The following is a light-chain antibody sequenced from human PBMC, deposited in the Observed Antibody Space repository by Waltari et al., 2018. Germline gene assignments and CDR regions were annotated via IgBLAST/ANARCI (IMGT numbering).Light chain of an antibody. J-gene: IGKJ3*01. CDR1: QDINSH. V-gene: IGKV1-9*01. CDR3: QQVYSYPLT. Sequence: IQLTQSPSSLSASVGDRVTITCRAIQDINSHLAWYQKIPGKAPDLLIYAASILQSGVPSRFSGSGSGTEFTLTITSLQPEDFATYYCQQVYSYPLTFGPGTKVDVK. CDR2: AAS.